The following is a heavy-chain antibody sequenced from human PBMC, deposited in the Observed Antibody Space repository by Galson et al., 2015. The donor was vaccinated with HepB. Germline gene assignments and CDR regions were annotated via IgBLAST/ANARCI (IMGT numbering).Heavy chain of an antibody. CDR3: ARGGVVVVAATGWFDP. CDR2: IIPIFGTA. J-gene: IGHJ5*02. V-gene: IGHV1-69*13. Sequence: SVKVSCKASGGTFSSYAISWVRQAPGQGLEWMGGIIPIFGTANYAQKFQGRVTITADESTSTAYMELSSLRSEDTAVYYCARGGVVVVAATGWFDPWGQGTLVTVSS. D-gene: IGHD2-15*01. CDR1: GGTFSSYA.